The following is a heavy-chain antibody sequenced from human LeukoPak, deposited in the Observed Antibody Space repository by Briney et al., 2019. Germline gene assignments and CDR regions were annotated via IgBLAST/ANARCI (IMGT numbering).Heavy chain of an antibody. CDR2: IIPIFGTA. J-gene: IGHJ4*02. V-gene: IGHV1-69*13. D-gene: IGHD5-18*01. CDR1: GGTFSSYA. Sequence: ASVKVSCKASGGTFSSYAISWVRQAPGQGLEWMGGIIPIFGTANYAQKFQGRVTITADESTSTAYMELSSLRSEDTAVYYCARRRVDTAMAEEAFDYWGQGTLVTVSS. CDR3: ARRRVDTAMAEEAFDY.